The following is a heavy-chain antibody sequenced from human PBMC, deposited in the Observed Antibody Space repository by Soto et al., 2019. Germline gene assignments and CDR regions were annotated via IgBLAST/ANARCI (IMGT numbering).Heavy chain of an antibody. CDR1: GGSITNYY. Sequence: QVQLQESGPELVKPSETLSLTCTVSGGSITNYYWNWIRQPPGKELEWIVYIYYTGSTTYNPSLKSRVTISLDTSKNQFSLTLTSVSAADAAVYFCARRSRYNHSAGGYYYYALDLWGQGTSVTVSS. D-gene: IGHD1-20*01. J-gene: IGHJ6*02. CDR2: IYYTGST. V-gene: IGHV4-59*01. CDR3: ARRSRYNHSAGGYYYYALDL.